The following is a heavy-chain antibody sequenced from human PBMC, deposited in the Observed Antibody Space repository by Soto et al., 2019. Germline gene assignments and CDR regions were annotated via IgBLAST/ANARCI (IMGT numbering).Heavy chain of an antibody. CDR2: INHSGST. Sequence: SETLSLTCAVYGGSFSGYYWSWIRQPPGKGLEWIGEINHSGSTNYNPSPKSRVTISVDTSKNQFPLKLSPVTAADTAVYYCARMGGYGSGSYYWGANYYYGMDVWGQGTTVTVSS. V-gene: IGHV4-34*01. J-gene: IGHJ6*02. CDR3: ARMGGYGSGSYYWGANYYYGMDV. CDR1: GGSFSGYY. D-gene: IGHD3-10*01.